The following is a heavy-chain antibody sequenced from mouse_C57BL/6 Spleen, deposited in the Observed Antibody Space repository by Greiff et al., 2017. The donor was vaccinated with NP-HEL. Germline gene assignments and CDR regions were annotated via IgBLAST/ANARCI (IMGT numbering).Heavy chain of an antibody. D-gene: IGHD2-1*01. CDR3: AREEGNYWYCEV. CDR2: IYPRSGNT. CDR1: GYTFTSYG. Sequence: QVQLQQSGAELARPGASVKLSCKASGYTFTSYGISWVKQRTGQGLEWIGEIYPRSGNTYYTEKFKGKATLTADKSSSTAYMELRSLTSEDSAVYFCAREEGNYWYCEVWGTGTTVTVSS. V-gene: IGHV1-81*01. J-gene: IGHJ1*03.